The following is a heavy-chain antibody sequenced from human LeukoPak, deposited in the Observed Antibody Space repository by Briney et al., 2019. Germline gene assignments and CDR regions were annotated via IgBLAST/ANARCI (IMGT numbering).Heavy chain of an antibody. CDR2: INHSGST. J-gene: IGHJ4*02. CDR1: GGSISSGGYY. D-gene: IGHD5-18*01. V-gene: IGHV4-39*07. CDR3: ASGYSYGFNY. Sequence: SETLSLTCTVSGGSISSGGYYWSWIRQPPGKGLEWIGEINHSGSTNYNPSLKSRVTISVDTSKNQFSLKLSSVTAADTAVYYCASGYSYGFNYWGQGTLVTVSS.